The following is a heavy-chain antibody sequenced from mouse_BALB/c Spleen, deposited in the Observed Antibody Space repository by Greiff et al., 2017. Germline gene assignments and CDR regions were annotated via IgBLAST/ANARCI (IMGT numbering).Heavy chain of an antibody. CDR2: IRNKANGYTT. Sequence: EVQGVESGGGLVQPGGSLRLSCATSGFTFTDYYMSWVRQPPGKALEWLGFIRNKANGYTTEYSASVKGRFTISRDNSQSILYLQMNTLRAEDSATYYCARGMDYGYVDYAMDYWGQGTSVTVSS. J-gene: IGHJ4*01. D-gene: IGHD1-2*01. V-gene: IGHV7-3*02. CDR1: GFTFTDYY. CDR3: ARGMDYGYVDYAMDY.